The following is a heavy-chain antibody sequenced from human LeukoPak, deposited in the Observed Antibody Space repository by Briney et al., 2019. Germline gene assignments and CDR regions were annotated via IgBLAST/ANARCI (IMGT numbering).Heavy chain of an antibody. D-gene: IGHD5-18*01. CDR3: ARDRGYSYGPYYYYYYGMDV. CDR2: INHSGST. Sequence: PSETLSLTCAVYGGSFSGYYWSWIRQPPGKGLEWIGEINHSGSTNYNPSLKSRVTISVDTSKNQFSLKLSSVTAADTAVYYCARDRGYSYGPYYYYYYGMDVWGQGTTVTVSS. V-gene: IGHV4-34*01. J-gene: IGHJ6*02. CDR1: GGSFSGYY.